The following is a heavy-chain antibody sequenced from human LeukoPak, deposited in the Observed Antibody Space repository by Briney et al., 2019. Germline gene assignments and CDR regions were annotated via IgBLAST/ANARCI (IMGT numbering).Heavy chain of an antibody. V-gene: IGHV4-59*08. CDR1: GGSISSYY. J-gene: IGHJ5*02. CDR2: IYYSGST. CDR3: ARGNQLLGSNWFDP. D-gene: IGHD2-2*01. Sequence: SETLSLTCTVSGGSISSYYWSWIRQPPGKGLEWIGYIYYSGSTNYNPSLKSRVTISVDTSKNQFSLKLSSVTAADTAVYYCARGNQLLGSNWFDPWGQGTLVTVSS.